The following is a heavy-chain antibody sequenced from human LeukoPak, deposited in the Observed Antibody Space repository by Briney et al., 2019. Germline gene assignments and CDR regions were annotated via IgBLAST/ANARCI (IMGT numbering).Heavy chain of an antibody. V-gene: IGHV5-51*01. D-gene: IGHD6-19*01. J-gene: IGHJ4*02. CDR3: ARLEWAVAGTYEFDY. CDR2: IYPGDSDT. CDR1: GYSFTSYW. Sequence: GASVKVSCKGSGYSFTSYWIGWVRQMPGKGLESMGIIYPGDSDTRYSPSFQGQVTISADKSISTAYLQWSSLKASDTAMYYCARLEWAVAGTYEFDYWGQGALVTVSS.